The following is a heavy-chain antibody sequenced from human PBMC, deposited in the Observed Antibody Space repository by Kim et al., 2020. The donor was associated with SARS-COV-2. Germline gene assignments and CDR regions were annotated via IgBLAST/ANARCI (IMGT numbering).Heavy chain of an antibody. CDR3: ARLAVVGATYYFDY. Sequence: GGSLRLSCAASGFTFSSYEMNWVRQAPGKGLEWVSYISSSGSTIYYADSVKGRFTISRDNAKNSLYLQMNSLRAEDTAVYYCARLAVVGATYYFDYWGQGTLVTVSS. CDR1: GFTFSSYE. D-gene: IGHD1-26*01. CDR2: ISSSGSTI. V-gene: IGHV3-48*03. J-gene: IGHJ4*02.